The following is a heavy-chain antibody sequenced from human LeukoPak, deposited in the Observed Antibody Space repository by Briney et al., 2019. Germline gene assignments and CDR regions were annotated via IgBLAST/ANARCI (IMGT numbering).Heavy chain of an antibody. D-gene: IGHD3-22*01. J-gene: IGHJ4*02. CDR1: GFTFSSYA. CDR3: ARDPRRYYYDSSGYYYNY. V-gene: IGHV3-30-3*01. CDR2: ISHDGSND. Sequence: GGSLRLSCAASGFTFSSYAMYWVRQAPGKGLGWVAVISHDGSNDYYADSVKGRFTISRDNSKNTLYLQINSLRAEDTAVYYCARDPRRYYYDSSGYYYNYWGQGTLVTVSS.